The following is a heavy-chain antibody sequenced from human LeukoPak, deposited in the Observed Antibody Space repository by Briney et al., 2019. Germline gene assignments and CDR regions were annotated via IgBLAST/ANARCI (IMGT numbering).Heavy chain of an antibody. J-gene: IGHJ4*02. CDR3: AREGPVTPDFYYFDY. V-gene: IGHV3-21*04. CDR2: ISSSSSYI. CDR1: GFTFSSYS. D-gene: IGHD4-17*01. Sequence: GGSLRLSCAASGFTFSSYSMNWVRQAPGKGLEWVSSISSSSSYIYYADSVKGRFTISRDNAKNSLYLQMNSLRAEDTAVYYCAREGPVTPDFYYFDYWGQGTLVTVSS.